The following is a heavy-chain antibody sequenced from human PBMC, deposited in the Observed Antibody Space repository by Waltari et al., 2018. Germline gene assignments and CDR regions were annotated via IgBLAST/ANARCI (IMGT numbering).Heavy chain of an antibody. CDR3: VRSLAAVGNSRGY. V-gene: IGHV1-2*02. D-gene: IGHD6-13*01. CDR1: GYTFTGYY. Sequence: QVQLVQSGAEVKKPGASVKVSCKASGYTFTGYYIHWVRQAPGQGLEWMGWINPKSGGTKYAQKFQGRVTMTRDTSISTAHMELSRLRFDDTAMYYCVRSLAAVGNSRGYWSQGTLVTVSS. J-gene: IGHJ4*02. CDR2: INPKSGGT.